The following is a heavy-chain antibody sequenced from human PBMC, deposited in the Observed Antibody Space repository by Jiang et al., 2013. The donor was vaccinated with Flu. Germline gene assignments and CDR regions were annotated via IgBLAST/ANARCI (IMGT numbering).Heavy chain of an antibody. J-gene: IGHJ6*02. D-gene: IGHD2-15*01. V-gene: IGHV4-61*01. CDR3: ARGIVVVVAATGFDSGYYGMDV. CDR1: GGSVSSGSYY. CDR2: IYYSGST. Sequence: GPGLVKPSETLSLTCTVSGGSVSSGSYYWSWIRQPPGKGLEWIGYIYYSGSTNYNPSLKSRVTISVDTSKNQFSLKLSSVTAADTAVYYCARGIVVVVAATGFDSGYYGMDVWGQGTTVTVSS.